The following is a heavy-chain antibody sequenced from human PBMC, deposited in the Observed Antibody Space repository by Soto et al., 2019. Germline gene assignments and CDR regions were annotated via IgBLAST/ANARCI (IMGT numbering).Heavy chain of an antibody. CDR2: INPDSGAT. J-gene: IGHJ4*02. D-gene: IGHD2-8*02. V-gene: IGHV1-2*02. CDR1: GYSFTGYY. CDR3: ARGDYGTGGYPFPYFDY. Sequence: HEHLVQSGAEVKRPGASLKVSCKASGYSFTGYYIHWVRQAPGQGLEWMGWINPDSGATNYAQNFQGRVNLTIDTSNSTASMDLTSLTSDDTAVYYCARGDYGTGGYPFPYFDYWGQGTLVIVSS.